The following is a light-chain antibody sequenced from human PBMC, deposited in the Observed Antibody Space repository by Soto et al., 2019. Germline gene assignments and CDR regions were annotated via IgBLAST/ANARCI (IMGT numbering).Light chain of an antibody. CDR3: QEYDDWRRLT. Sequence: EIVMTQSPATLSVSPGERATLSCRASQSVNIYLAWYQQKPGQAPRLLIFGASYRATGIPARFSVSGSGTGFNLTISSLQSEDFAVYFCQEYDDWRRLTFCGGTKVEIK. CDR1: QSVNIY. J-gene: IGKJ4*01. V-gene: IGKV3D-15*01. CDR2: GAS.